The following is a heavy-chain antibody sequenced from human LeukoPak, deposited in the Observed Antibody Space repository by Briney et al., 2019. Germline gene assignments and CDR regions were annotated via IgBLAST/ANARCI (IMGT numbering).Heavy chain of an antibody. Sequence: PGGSLRLSCAVSGFTFSSYAMSWVRQAPGTGLELVSAISGSGGSTYYADSVKGRFTISRDNSKNTLYLQMNSLRAEDTAVYYCAKGYPAIVVVPAATDYWGQGTLVTVSS. CDR2: ISGSGGST. D-gene: IGHD2-2*01. J-gene: IGHJ4*02. V-gene: IGHV3-23*01. CDR3: AKGYPAIVVVPAATDY. CDR1: GFTFSSYA.